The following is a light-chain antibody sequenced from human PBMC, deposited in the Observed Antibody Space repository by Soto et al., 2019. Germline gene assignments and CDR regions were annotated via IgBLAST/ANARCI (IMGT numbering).Light chain of an antibody. Sequence: QSVLTQPASVSGSPGLSITISCTGTSSDIGVYNYVSWFQHHPGKAPKLMIYDVSSRPSGVSDRFSGSKSGNTASLTISGLQAEDEADYYCTSYTRSSTLVLFGGGTKVTVL. CDR2: DVS. V-gene: IGLV2-14*03. J-gene: IGLJ2*01. CDR3: TSYTRSSTLVL. CDR1: SSDIGVYNY.